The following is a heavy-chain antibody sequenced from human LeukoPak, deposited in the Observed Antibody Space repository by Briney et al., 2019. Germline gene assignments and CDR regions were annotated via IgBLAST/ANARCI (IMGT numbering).Heavy chain of an antibody. CDR2: MNPNSGNT. CDR3: ARGLKWELPSE. J-gene: IGHJ4*02. V-gene: IGHV1-8*01. D-gene: IGHD1-26*01. CDR1: GYTFTSYD. Sequence: ASVKFSCTASGYTFTSYDINWVRQATGQGLEWMGWMNPNSGNTGYAQKFQGRVTMTRNTSISTAYMELSSLRSEDTAVYYCARGLKWELPSEWGQGTLVTVSS.